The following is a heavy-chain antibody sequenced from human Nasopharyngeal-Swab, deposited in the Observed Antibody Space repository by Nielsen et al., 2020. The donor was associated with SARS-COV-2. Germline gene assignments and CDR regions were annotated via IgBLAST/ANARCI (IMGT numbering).Heavy chain of an antibody. CDR1: GFTFSNYG. V-gene: IGHV3-30*18. Sequence: GGSLRLSCVASGFTFSNYGMHWVRQAPGKGLEWVAIISYDGSTKYYADSVKGRFTISKDNSKNTLYLQMNSLRAEDTALYYCAKERFYSGSGKYPRDFDYWGQGTLVTVSS. J-gene: IGHJ4*02. CDR2: ISYDGSTK. CDR3: AKERFYSGSGKYPRDFDY. D-gene: IGHD3-10*01.